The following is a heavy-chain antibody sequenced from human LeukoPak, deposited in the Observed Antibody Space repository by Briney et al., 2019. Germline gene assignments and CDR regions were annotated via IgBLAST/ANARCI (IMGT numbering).Heavy chain of an antibody. D-gene: IGHD3-16*01. CDR1: RGSIDDYY. J-gene: IGHJ6*03. CDR2: NYSSGST. V-gene: IGHV4-4*07. CDR3: AREWMGGRCYYYMDG. Sequence: PSETLSLTCTVSRGSIDDYYWSWIRQSAGKGLEWIGRNYSSGSTKYNPSLQSRVTMSVDTSKNQVSLKLSSVTAADTAVYYCAREWMGGRCYYYMDGWGKGPTVTVSS.